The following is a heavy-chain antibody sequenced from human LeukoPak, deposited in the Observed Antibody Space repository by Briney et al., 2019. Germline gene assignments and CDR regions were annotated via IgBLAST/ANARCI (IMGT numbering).Heavy chain of an antibody. Sequence: ASVKVSCKASGYTFTSYYMHWVRQAPGQGLEWMGIINLSGGSTSYAQKFQGRVTMTRDMSTSTVYMELSSLRSEDTAVYYCARDFRDAYFDYWGQGTLVTVSS. V-gene: IGHV1-46*01. CDR3: ARDFRDAYFDY. CDR2: INLSGGST. D-gene: IGHD3-10*01. CDR1: GYTFTSYY. J-gene: IGHJ4*02.